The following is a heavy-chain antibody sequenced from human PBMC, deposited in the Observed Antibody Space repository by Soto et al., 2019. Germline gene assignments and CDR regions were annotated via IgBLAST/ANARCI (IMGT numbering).Heavy chain of an antibody. J-gene: IGHJ5*01. Sequence: GGSLRLSCAASGFTFSSYAMSWVRQAPGKGLEWVSAISGSGGSTYYADSVKGRFTISRDNSKNTLYLQMNSLRAEDTAVYYCAKDRGGSFCNHGVCYSGALDSWGQANPVTVSS. D-gene: IGHD2-8*01. V-gene: IGHV3-23*01. CDR2: ISGSGGST. CDR1: GFTFSSYA. CDR3: AKDRGGSFCNHGVCYSGALDS.